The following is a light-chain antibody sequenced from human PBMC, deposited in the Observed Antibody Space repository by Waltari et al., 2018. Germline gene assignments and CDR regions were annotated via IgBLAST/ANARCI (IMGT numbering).Light chain of an antibody. CDR1: SSNIGSHS. J-gene: IGLJ2*01. V-gene: IGLV1-44*01. CDR3: STWDDNLKGV. Sequence: QSVLTQPPSASGTPGQRILIPSSGSSSNIGSHSVNWYQQLPGTAPKHLISLNNQRPSGVPDRFSGSVSATSASLAISGLQFEDEADYYCSTWDDNLKGVFGGGTKLTVL. CDR2: LNN.